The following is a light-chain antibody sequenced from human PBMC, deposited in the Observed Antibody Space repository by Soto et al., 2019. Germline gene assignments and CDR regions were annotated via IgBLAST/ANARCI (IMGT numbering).Light chain of an antibody. CDR3: QQYNNLWT. J-gene: IGKJ1*01. Sequence: DIQMTQSPSTLSASVGDRVTITCRASQSISSWLAWYQQKPGKAPKLLIYDASSLESGVPLRFSGSGSGTEFTLTISSLQPDDFATYYCQQYNNLWTFGQGTKV. CDR2: DAS. CDR1: QSISSW. V-gene: IGKV1-5*01.